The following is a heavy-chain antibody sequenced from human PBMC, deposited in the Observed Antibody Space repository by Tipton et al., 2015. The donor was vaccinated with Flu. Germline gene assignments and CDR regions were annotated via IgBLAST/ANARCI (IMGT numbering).Heavy chain of an antibody. CDR2: INEDGNEK. J-gene: IGHJ4*02. Sequence: SLRLSFAASGFTFSSNWMTWVRQAPGKGLEWVANINEDGNEKSYVDSVRGRFTISRDNAKNSLYLQVNGLRAEDTAVYYCATGPTYCGGACYYYFYSWGQGTLVTVSS. D-gene: IGHD2-21*01. CDR3: ATGPTYCGGACYYYFYS. V-gene: IGHV3-7*01. CDR1: GFTFSSNW.